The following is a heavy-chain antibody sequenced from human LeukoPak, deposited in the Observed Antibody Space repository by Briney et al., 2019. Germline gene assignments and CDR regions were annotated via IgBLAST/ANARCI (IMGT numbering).Heavy chain of an antibody. D-gene: IGHD3-9*01. V-gene: IGHV1-2*02. CDR2: INPNSGGT. Sequence: GASVKVSCKASGYSFTGYYIHWVRQAPGQGLEWMGWINPNSGGTNYAQKFQGRVTMTRDTSISTAYMELSRLRSDDTAVYYCARGPYYDILTGYYFPLDYWGQGTLVTVSS. CDR1: GYSFTGYY. J-gene: IGHJ4*02. CDR3: ARGPYYDILTGYYFPLDY.